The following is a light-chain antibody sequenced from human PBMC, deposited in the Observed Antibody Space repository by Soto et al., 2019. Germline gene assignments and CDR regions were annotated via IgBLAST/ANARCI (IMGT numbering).Light chain of an antibody. CDR2: DVT. Sequence: QSVLTQPRSVSGSPGQSVTISCTGTSSDVGGYDYVSWYQQHPGKAPQLMIYDVTKRPSGVPDRFSGSKSDNTASLTISGLQAEDEADYYCCSYVDMYTGVFGGGTKLTVL. J-gene: IGLJ3*02. V-gene: IGLV2-11*01. CDR3: CSYVDMYTGV. CDR1: SSDVGGYDY.